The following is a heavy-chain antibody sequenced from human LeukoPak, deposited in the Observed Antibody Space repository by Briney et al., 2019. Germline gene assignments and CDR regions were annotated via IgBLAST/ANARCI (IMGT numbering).Heavy chain of an antibody. V-gene: IGHV1-69*04. CDR2: IIPILGIA. D-gene: IGHD3-22*01. Sequence: ASVKVSCKASGGTFSSYAISWVRQAPGQGLEWMGRIIPILGIANYAQKFQGRVTITADKSTSTAYMELSSLRSEDTAVYYCARLGGAITTYYYYDMDVWGQGTTVTVSS. J-gene: IGHJ6*02. CDR1: GGTFSSYA. CDR3: ARLGGAITTYYYYDMDV.